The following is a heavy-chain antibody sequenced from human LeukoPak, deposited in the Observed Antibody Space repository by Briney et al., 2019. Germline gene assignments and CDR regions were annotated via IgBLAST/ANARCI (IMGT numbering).Heavy chain of an antibody. V-gene: IGHV3-20*04. CDR2: INWNGGST. Sequence: GGSLRLSCAASGFTFDDYGMSWVRQAPGKGLEWVSGINWNGGSTGYADSVKGRFTISRDNAKNSLYLQMNSLRAGDTAVYYCARRGDYVWGSYRYVYYMDVWGKGTTVTISS. D-gene: IGHD3-16*02. CDR3: ARRGDYVWGSYRYVYYMDV. CDR1: GFTFDDYG. J-gene: IGHJ6*03.